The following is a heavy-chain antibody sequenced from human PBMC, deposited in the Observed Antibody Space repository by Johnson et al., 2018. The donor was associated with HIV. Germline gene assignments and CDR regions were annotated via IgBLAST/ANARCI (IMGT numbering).Heavy chain of an antibody. Sequence: VQLVESGGGLVQPGGSLRMSCVASGFTFSTYGMTWVRQAPGKGLEWVSVIYSGGSTYYADSVKGRFTISRDNSKNTLYLQMNSLRAEDTAVYYCARAGARAFDIWGQGTMVTVSS. CDR3: ARAGARAFDI. CDR1: GFTFSTYG. J-gene: IGHJ3*02. CDR2: IYSGGST. V-gene: IGHV3-66*02. D-gene: IGHD1-26*01.